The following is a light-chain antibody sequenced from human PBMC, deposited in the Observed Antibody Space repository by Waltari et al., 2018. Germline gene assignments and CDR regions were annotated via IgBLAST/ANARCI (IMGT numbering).Light chain of an antibody. J-gene: IGLJ2*01. CDR3: CSYAGENTMI. Sequence: QSALTQPASVSGSPGQSVTISCTGTYYDIGTYDLVPWYQQYPGKAPRLIIYEATSRPSWVSNRFSASKSGNTASLTISGLQTDDEAHYYCCSYAGENTMIFGGGTRLTVL. CDR2: EAT. V-gene: IGLV2-23*01. CDR1: YYDIGTYDL.